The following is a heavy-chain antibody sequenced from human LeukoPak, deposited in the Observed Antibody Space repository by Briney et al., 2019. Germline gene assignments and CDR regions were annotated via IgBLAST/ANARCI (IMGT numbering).Heavy chain of an antibody. J-gene: IGHJ2*01. CDR2: IYYNENT. Sequence: SETLSLTRTVSGGSISSYYWSWIRQPPGKGLEWIGYIYYNENTSYNPSLKSRVTISVDTSKNQFSLKLTSVTAADTAVYYCARVPHIVVDYWYFDLWGRGTLVTVSS. CDR3: ARVPHIVVDYWYFDL. V-gene: IGHV4-59*01. D-gene: IGHD2-21*01. CDR1: GGSISSYY.